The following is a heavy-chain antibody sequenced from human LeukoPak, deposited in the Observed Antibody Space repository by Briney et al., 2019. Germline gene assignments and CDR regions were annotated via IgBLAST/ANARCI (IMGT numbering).Heavy chain of an antibody. CDR1: GGSISSYY. Sequence: SETLSLTCTVPGGSISSYYWSWIRQPPGKGLEWIGYIYYSGSTNYNPSLKSRVTISVDTSKNQFSLKLSSVTAADTAVYYCARLLYYDSSGYLGYYFDYWGQGTLVTVSS. J-gene: IGHJ4*02. CDR3: ARLLYYDSSGYLGYYFDY. CDR2: IYYSGST. V-gene: IGHV4-59*08. D-gene: IGHD3-22*01.